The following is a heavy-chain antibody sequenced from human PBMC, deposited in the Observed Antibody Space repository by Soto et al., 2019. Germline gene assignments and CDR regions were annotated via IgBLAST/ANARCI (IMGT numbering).Heavy chain of an antibody. CDR1: GFTFSSYG. V-gene: IGHV3-30*18. J-gene: IGHJ4*02. Sequence: GGSLRLSCAASGFTFSSYGMHWVRQAPGKGLEWVAVISYDGSNKYYADSVKGRFTISRDNSKNTLYLQMNSLRAEDTAVYYCAKDRPSKGYSYGLLWFGEFDYWGQGTLVTVSS. CDR2: ISYDGSNK. CDR3: AKDRPSKGYSYGLLWFGEFDY. D-gene: IGHD3-10*01.